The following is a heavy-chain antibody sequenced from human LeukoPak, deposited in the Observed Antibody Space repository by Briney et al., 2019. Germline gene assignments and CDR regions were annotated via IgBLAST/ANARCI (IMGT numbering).Heavy chain of an antibody. J-gene: IGHJ4*02. Sequence: KTSETLSLTCTVSGGSISSYYWSWIRQPPGKGLEWIGYIYYSGSTNYNPSLKSRVTISVDTSKNQFSLKLSSVTAADTAVYYCARAPGHNYGYWMADYWGQGTLVTVSS. CDR1: GGSISSYY. V-gene: IGHV4-59*01. CDR3: ARAPGHNYGYWMADY. D-gene: IGHD5-18*01. CDR2: IYYSGST.